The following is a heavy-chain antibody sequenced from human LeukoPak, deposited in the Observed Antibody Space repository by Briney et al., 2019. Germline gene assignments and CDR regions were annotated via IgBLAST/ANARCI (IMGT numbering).Heavy chain of an antibody. CDR2: IYTSGST. D-gene: IGHD5-18*01. Sequence: PSQTLSLTCTVSGGSISSVSYFWSWIRQPAGKGLEWIGRIYTSGSTNYNPSLKSRVTISVDTSKTQFSLKLSSVTAADTAVYYCARENTAKVTIDYWGQGTLVTVSS. V-gene: IGHV4-61*02. CDR3: ARENTAKVTIDY. J-gene: IGHJ4*02. CDR1: GGSISSVSYF.